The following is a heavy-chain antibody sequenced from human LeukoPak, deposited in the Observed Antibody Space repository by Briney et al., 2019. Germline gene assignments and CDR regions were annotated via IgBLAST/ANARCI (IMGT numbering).Heavy chain of an antibody. J-gene: IGHJ4*02. CDR2: INHSGST. Sequence: PSETLSLPCAVYGGSFSGYYWSWIRQPPGKGLEWIGEINHSGSTNYNPSLKSRVTISVDTSKNQFSLRLRSVTAADTAVYYCARQIASAGTAGFDFWGQGALVTVSS. V-gene: IGHV4-34*01. CDR3: ARQIASAGTAGFDF. CDR1: GGSFSGYY. D-gene: IGHD6-13*01.